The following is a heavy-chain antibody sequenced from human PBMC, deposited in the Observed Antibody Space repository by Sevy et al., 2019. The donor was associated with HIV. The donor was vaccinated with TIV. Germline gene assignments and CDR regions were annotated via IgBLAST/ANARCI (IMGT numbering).Heavy chain of an antibody. V-gene: IGHV1-8*03. Sequence: ASVKVSCKASGYTFTSYDVNWVRQATGQGLEWMGWMNPNSGNTGYAQKFQGRVTITRNTSISTAYMELSSLRSEDTAVYYGARGFGRVGATWGGGYWGQGTLVTVSS. CDR2: MNPNSGNT. D-gene: IGHD1-26*01. CDR3: ARGFGRVGATWGGGY. J-gene: IGHJ4*02. CDR1: GYTFTSYD.